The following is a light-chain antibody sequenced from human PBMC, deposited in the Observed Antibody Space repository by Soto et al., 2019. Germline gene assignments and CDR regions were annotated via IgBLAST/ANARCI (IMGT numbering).Light chain of an antibody. J-gene: IGKJ1*01. Sequence: EIVLTQSPGTLSLSPGERATLSCRASQSISGSYLAWYQQKPGQPPRLLIYATSRRATGIPGRFSGSASETDFTLTTSRLEPEDFAVYYCQHYSTSPWTFGQGTKVEIK. CDR2: ATS. V-gene: IGKV3-20*01. CDR1: QSISGSY. CDR3: QHYSTSPWT.